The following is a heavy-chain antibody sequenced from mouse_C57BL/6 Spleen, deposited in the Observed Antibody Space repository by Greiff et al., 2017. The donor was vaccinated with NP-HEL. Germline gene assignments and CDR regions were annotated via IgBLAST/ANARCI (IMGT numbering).Heavy chain of an antibody. CDR3: ARDDGSSYWFAY. CDR2: INYDGSST. CDR1: GFTFSDYY. V-gene: IGHV5-16*01. J-gene: IGHJ3*01. Sequence: EVQLMESEGGLVQPGSSMKLSCTASGFTFSDYYMAWVRQVPEKGLEWVANINYDGSSTYYLDSLKSRFIISRDNAKNILYLQMSSLKSEDTATYYCARDDGSSYWFAYWGQGTLVTVSA. D-gene: IGHD1-1*01.